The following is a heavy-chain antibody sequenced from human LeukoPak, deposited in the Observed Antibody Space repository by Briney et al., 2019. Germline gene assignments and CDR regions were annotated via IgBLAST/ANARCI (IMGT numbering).Heavy chain of an antibody. V-gene: IGHV4-4*02. CDR3: TRSLWFGELLAAHDY. Sequence: SETLSLTCAVSGGSITSSNWGNWVRQPPGKGLEWIGEISHSGDTNYNPSLKSRVTISADKSKNQFSLNLSSVTAADTAVYYCTRSLWFGELLAAHDYWGQGTLVTVSS. CDR2: ISHSGDT. J-gene: IGHJ4*02. D-gene: IGHD3-10*01. CDR1: GGSITSSNW.